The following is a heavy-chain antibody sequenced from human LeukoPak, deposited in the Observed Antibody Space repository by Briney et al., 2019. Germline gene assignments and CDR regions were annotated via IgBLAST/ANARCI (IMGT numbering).Heavy chain of an antibody. CDR2: IYHSGST. CDR1: DGSISSYS. CDR3: ARGGGTAMAPWYYFDY. Sequence: PSETLSLTCTVSDGSISSYSWSWIRQPPGKGLEWIGYIYHSGSTYYNPSLKSRVTISVDRSKNQFSLKLSSVTAADTAVYYCARGGGTAMAPWYYFDYWGQGTLVTVSS. J-gene: IGHJ4*02. V-gene: IGHV4-30-2*01. D-gene: IGHD5-18*01.